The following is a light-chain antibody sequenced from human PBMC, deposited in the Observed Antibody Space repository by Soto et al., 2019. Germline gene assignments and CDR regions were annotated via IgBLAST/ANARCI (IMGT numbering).Light chain of an antibody. CDR1: QSINHW. Sequence: DIQLTQSPSSLSASVGDRVTITCRASQSINHWLAWYQQKPGKAPKFLIYDASTLRNGVPSRFSGRGSGTEFTLTISSLQPDDFATYYCQQYDSHPYTFGHGTK. V-gene: IGKV1-5*01. J-gene: IGKJ2*01. CDR3: QQYDSHPYT. CDR2: DAS.